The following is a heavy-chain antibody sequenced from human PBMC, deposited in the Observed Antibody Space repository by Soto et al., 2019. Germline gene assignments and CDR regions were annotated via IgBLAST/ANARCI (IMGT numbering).Heavy chain of an antibody. CDR2: IRSKAYGGTT. CDR3: AKSDSGSVENFDY. V-gene: IGHV3-49*03. J-gene: IGHJ4*02. D-gene: IGHD6-19*01. CDR1: GFTFGDYA. Sequence: PGGSLRLSCTASGFTFGDYAMSWFRQAPGKGLEWVGFIRSKAYGGTTEYAASVKGRFTISRDDSKSIAYLQMNSLKTEDTAVYYCAKSDSGSVENFDYWGQGTLVTVSS.